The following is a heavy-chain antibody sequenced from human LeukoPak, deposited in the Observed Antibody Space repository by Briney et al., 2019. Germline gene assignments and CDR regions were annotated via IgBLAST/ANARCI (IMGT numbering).Heavy chain of an antibody. J-gene: IGHJ4*02. CDR3: ARGPTETPGYFDY. Sequence: SETLSLTCAVYGGSFSGYYWSWIRQPPGKGLEWIGEINHSGSTNYNPSLKSRVTISVDTSKNQISLKLSSVTAADTAVYYCARGPTETPGYFDYWGQGTLVTVSS. V-gene: IGHV4-34*01. D-gene: IGHD1-1*01. CDR2: INHSGST. CDR1: GGSFSGYY.